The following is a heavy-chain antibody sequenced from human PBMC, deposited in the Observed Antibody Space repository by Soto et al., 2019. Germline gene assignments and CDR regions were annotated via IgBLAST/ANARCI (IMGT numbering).Heavy chain of an antibody. J-gene: IGHJ6*03. V-gene: IGHV1-18*01. Sequence: GASVKVSCKASGYTFTSYGISWVRQAPGQGLEWMGWISAYNGNTNYAQKLQGRVTMTTDTSTSTAYVELRSLRSDDTAVYYCARPKDYYYYYMDVWGKGTTVTVSS. CDR3: ARPKDYYYYYMDV. CDR1: GYTFTSYG. CDR2: ISAYNGNT.